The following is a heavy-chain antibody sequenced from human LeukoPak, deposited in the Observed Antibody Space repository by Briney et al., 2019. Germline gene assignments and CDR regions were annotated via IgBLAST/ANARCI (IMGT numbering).Heavy chain of an antibody. V-gene: IGHV3-74*01. CDR1: GFTFSTYW. J-gene: IGHJ4*02. Sequence: GGSLRLSCAASGFTFSTYWMHWVRQAPGKGPAWVSRINGDGSSTSYGDPVKGRFTISRDNAKNTLYLQMNGLRVEDTAVYYCARALGDIRGQGTLVTVSS. CDR2: INGDGSST. CDR3: ARALGDI.